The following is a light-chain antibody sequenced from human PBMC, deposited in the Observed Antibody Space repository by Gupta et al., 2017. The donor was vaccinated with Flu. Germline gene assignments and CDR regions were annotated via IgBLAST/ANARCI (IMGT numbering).Light chain of an antibody. CDR3: HVWDGTAVV. CDR2: RET. V-gene: IGLV3-9*01. Sequence: SYELPQAPSVSVALGKTARISCNGFDIGSKSVNWYQQKSGQAPLLVIYRETNRPSGIPERFSASNSVNTATLTISRAQVGDEADYYCHVWDGTAVVFATGTKVTVL. CDR1: DIGSKS. J-gene: IGLJ1*01.